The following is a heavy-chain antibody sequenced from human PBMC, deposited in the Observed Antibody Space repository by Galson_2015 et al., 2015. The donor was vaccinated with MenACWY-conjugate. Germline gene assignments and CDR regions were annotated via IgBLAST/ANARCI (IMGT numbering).Heavy chain of an antibody. V-gene: IGHV3-21*01. Sequence: SLRLSCAASGFSFSTYYMTWVRQAPGKGLEWVSSISSSSDKIYYGDSVRGRFTISRDNAKNSLYLQMNSLRGEDTAVYYCSRDGTSLIQGVSLDFWGQGTLVTVPS. J-gene: IGHJ4*02. CDR2: ISSSSDKI. CDR1: GFSFSTYY. D-gene: IGHD3-10*01. CDR3: SRDGTSLIQGVSLDF.